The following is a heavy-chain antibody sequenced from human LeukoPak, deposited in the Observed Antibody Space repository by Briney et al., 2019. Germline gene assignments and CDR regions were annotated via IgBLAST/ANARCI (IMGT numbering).Heavy chain of an antibody. Sequence: ASVKVSRKASGYTFTSYGISWVRQAPGQGLEWMGWISAYNGNTNYAQKLQGRVTMTTDTSTSTAYMELRSLRSDDTAVYYCARVLGGWAIAGQAVGCFDPWGQEPWSPSPQ. J-gene: IGHJ5*02. CDR3: ARVLGGWAIAGQAVGCFDP. D-gene: IGHD6-13*01. V-gene: IGHV1-18*01. CDR1: GYTFTSYG. CDR2: ISAYNGNT.